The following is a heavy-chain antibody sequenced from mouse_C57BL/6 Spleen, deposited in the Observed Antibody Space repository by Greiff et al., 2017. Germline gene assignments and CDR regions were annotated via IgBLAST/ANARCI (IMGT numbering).Heavy chain of an antibody. CDR1: GYSFTSYY. D-gene: IGHD3-2*02. Sequence: QVQLKQSGPELVKPGASVKISCKASGYSFTSYYIHWVKQRPGQGLEWIGWIYPGSGNTKYNEKFKGKATLTADKSSSTAYMQLSSRTSEDSAVCYCARGGSSGVFDYWGQGTTLTVSS. V-gene: IGHV1-66*01. J-gene: IGHJ2*01. CDR2: IYPGSGNT. CDR3: ARGGSSGVFDY.